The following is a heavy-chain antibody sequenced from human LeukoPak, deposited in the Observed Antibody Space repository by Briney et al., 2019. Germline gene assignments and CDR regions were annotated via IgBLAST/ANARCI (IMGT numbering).Heavy chain of an antibody. CDR2: INHGGST. D-gene: IGHD3-9*01. V-gene: IGHV4-34*01. J-gene: IGHJ4*02. Sequence: SETLSLTCAVYGGSFSGYSWSWIRQPPGKGLEWIGEINHGGSTNYNPSLKSRVTISVDTSKNQFSLKLNSVTAADTAVYYRAGYDILTGLWDWDQGALVNVSS. CDR1: GGSFSGYS. CDR3: AGYDILTGLWD.